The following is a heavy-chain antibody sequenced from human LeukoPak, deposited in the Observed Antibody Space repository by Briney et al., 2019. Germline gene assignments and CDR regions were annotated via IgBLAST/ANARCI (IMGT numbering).Heavy chain of an antibody. J-gene: IGHJ5*02. CDR2: INPNSGGT. CDR1: GYTFTGYY. V-gene: IGHV1-2*02. Sequence: WASVKVSCKASGYTFTGYYMHWVRQAPGQGLEWMGWINPNSGGTNYAQKFQGRVTITRNTSISTAYMELSSLRSEDTAVYYCARGRWFDPWGQGTLVTVSS. CDR3: ARGRWFDP.